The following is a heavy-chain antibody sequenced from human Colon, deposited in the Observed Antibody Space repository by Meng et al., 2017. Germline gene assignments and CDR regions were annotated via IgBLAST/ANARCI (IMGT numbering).Heavy chain of an antibody. D-gene: IGHD7-27*01. CDR1: CGSVSRAAYQ. J-gene: IGHJ4*02. Sequence: HVRLQESAPVLGRPSATPSLMCTSCCGSVSRAAYQWGWIRQPPGKGLEWIGYAANSFDPSPNYNPSLTSRVTISLDTPKNQFSLKLTSVTAADTAVYYCARDYWGSLDYWGQGILVTVSS. V-gene: IGHV4-61*08. CDR3: ARDYWGSLDY. CDR2: AANSFDPSP.